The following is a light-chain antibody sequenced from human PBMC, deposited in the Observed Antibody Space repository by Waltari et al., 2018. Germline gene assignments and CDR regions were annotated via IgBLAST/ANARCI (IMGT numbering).Light chain of an antibody. CDR2: GAS. CDR3: QHYGSSLWT. V-gene: IGKV3-20*01. Sequence: EIVLTQTPGTLSLSPGERATLSCRASQSVSSSYLAWYQQKAGQAPRLLIYGASSRATGIPGRFSGSGSGTDFTLAISRLEPEDFAVYYCQHYGSSLWTFGQGTKVEIK. CDR1: QSVSSSY. J-gene: IGKJ1*01.